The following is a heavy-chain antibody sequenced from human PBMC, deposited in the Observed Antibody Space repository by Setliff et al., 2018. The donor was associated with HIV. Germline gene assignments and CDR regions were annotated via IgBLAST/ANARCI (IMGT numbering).Heavy chain of an antibody. CDR2: FDSSGGT. CDR1: GDSVRSSRYY. CDR3: ARRDGYSYGFYFDY. D-gene: IGHD5-18*01. J-gene: IGHJ4*02. V-gene: IGHV4-61*02. Sequence: PSETLSLTCTVSGDSVRSSRYYWSWIRQPAGMGLEWIGRFDSSGGTDYNPSLKSRVTISKDTSKNQLSLKLTSVTAADTAVYYCARRDGYSYGFYFDYWGQGTLVTVSS.